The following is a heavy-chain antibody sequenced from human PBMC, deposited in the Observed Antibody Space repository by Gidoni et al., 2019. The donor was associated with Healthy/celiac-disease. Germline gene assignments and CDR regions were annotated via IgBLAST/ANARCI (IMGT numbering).Heavy chain of an antibody. CDR3: ARPRGLVDVNDAFDI. V-gene: IGHV4-39*01. CDR2: IYYSGST. Sequence: QLQLQESGPGLVKPSETLSLTCTVSGGSISSSSYYWGWIRQPPGKGLEWIGSIYYSGSTYYNPSLKSRVTISVDTSKNQFSLKLSSVTAADTAVYYCARPRGLVDVNDAFDIWGQGTMVTVSS. CDR1: GGSISSSSYY. D-gene: IGHD3-9*01. J-gene: IGHJ3*02.